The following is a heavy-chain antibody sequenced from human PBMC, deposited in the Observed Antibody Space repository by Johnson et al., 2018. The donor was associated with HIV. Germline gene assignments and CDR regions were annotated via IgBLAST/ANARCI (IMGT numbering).Heavy chain of an antibody. CDR1: GFTFSSYA. Sequence: LRLSCAASGFTFSSYAMHWVRQAPGKGLEWVAVISYDGSNKYYADSVKGRFTISRDNSKNTLYLQMNSLRAEDTAVYYCARDRGGGSYHDAFDIWGQGTMVTVSS. V-gene: IGHV3-30-3*01. D-gene: IGHD1-26*01. J-gene: IGHJ3*02. CDR2: ISYDGSNK. CDR3: ARDRGGGSYHDAFDI.